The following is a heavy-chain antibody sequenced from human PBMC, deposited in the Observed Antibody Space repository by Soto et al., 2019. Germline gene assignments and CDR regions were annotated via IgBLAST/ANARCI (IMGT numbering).Heavy chain of an antibody. V-gene: IGHV1-46*01. J-gene: IGHJ3*02. Sequence: GASVKVSCKASGYTFTSYYMHWVRQAPGQGLEWMGIINPSGGSTSYAQKFQGRVTMTRDTSTSTVYMELSSLRSEDTAVYYCARFGVVSGSGSYGDAFDIWGQGTMVTVSS. CDR2: INPSGGST. CDR1: GYTFTSYY. D-gene: IGHD3-10*01. CDR3: ARFGVVSGSGSYGDAFDI.